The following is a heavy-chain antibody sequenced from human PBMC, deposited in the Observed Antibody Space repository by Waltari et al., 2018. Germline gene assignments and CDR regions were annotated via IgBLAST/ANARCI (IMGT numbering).Heavy chain of an antibody. J-gene: IGHJ5*02. CDR2: VQDTGRS. V-gene: IGHV4-4*02. D-gene: IGHD2-15*01. Sequence: WLSGVRHARENGLGWMRRVQDTGRSNYNPAFASRVTLSIDTSNNQFTLKLKSATAADTAMYYCSRDRGRGIYLDTWGPGMQVTVSP. CDR3: SRDRGRGIYLDT. CDR1: W.